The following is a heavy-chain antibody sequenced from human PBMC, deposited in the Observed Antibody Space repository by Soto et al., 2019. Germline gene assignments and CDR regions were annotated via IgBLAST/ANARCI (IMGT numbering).Heavy chain of an antibody. CDR1: GFTFSTFW. CDR2: INSDGSST. J-gene: IGHJ4*02. CDR3: ARDFEY. V-gene: IGHV3-74*01. Sequence: EVQLVESGGGLVQPGGSLRLSCEASGFTFSTFWMHWVRQAPGKGLVWVSRINSDGSSTYCADSVKGRVTISRDNAKNTLYLQLYSLRPEDTAVYYCARDFEYWGQGTLVTVSS.